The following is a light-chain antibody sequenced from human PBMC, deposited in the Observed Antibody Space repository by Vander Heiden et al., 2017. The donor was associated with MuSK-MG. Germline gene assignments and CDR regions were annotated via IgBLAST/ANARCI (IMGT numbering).Light chain of an antibody. CDR2: QDT. CDR1: QPGDKH. Sequence: SSELTQPLSVSVSPGQTVTISCSPDQPGDKHLACFQQKRSQSRVMVIYQDTKRPSGIPERFAGSNSGNTATLTISETQAMDEADYCCQAWDISTVVFGGGSKLTVL. J-gene: IGLJ3*02. CDR3: QAWDISTVV. V-gene: IGLV3-1*01.